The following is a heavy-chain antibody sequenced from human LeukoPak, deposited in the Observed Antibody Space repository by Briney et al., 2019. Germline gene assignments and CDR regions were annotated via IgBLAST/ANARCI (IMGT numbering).Heavy chain of an antibody. V-gene: IGHV4-30-4*08. Sequence: LRLSCAASGFTFSDYYMSWIRQPPGKGLEWIGYIYYSGSTYYNPSLKSRVTISVDTSKNQFSLKLSSVTAADTAVYYCARDPKYYYDSSGIGPWGQGTLVTVSS. CDR2: IYYSGST. CDR3: ARDPKYYYDSSGIGP. J-gene: IGHJ5*02. D-gene: IGHD3-22*01. CDR1: GFTFSDYY.